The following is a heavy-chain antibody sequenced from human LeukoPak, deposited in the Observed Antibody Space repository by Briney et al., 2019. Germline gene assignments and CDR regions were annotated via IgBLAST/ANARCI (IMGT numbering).Heavy chain of an antibody. V-gene: IGHV4-39*01. CDR3: ARIVVPAAVLKEYYYYYYMDV. D-gene: IGHD2-2*01. CDR1: GGSISSSSFY. Sequence: SETLSLTCTVSGGSISSSSFYWGWIRQPPGKGLEWIGSIYYSGSTYYNPSLKRRVTISVDTSKNQFSLKLSSVTAADTAVYYCARIVVPAAVLKEYYYYYYMDVWGKGTTVTVSS. CDR2: IYYSGST. J-gene: IGHJ6*03.